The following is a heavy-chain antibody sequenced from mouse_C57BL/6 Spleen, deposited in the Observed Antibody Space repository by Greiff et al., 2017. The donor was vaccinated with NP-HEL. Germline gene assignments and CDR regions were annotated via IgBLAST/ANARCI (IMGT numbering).Heavy chain of an antibody. D-gene: IGHD1-1*01. V-gene: IGHV5-12*01. Sequence: EVMLVESGGGLVQPGGSLKLSCAASGFTFSDYYMYWVRQTPEKRLEWVAYISNGGGSPYYPDTVKGRFTISRDNAKNTLYLQMSRLKSEDTAMYYCARRDYYGSSYQDWYFDVWGTGTTVTVSS. CDR2: ISNGGGSP. CDR1: GFTFSDYY. CDR3: ARRDYYGSSYQDWYFDV. J-gene: IGHJ1*03.